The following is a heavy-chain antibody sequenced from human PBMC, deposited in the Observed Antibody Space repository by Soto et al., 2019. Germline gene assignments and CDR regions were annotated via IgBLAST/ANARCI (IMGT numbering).Heavy chain of an antibody. V-gene: IGHV1-8*01. D-gene: IGHD4-17*01. CDR3: ARDGSGNDYGGNSGDY. CDR2: MNPNSGNT. CDR1: GYTFTSYD. J-gene: IGHJ4*02. Sequence: GASVKVSCKASGYTFTSYDINWVRQATGQGLEWMGWMNPNSGNTGYAQKFQGRVTMTRNTSISTAYMELSSLRSEDTAVYYCARDGSGNDYGGNSGDYWGQGTLVTVSS.